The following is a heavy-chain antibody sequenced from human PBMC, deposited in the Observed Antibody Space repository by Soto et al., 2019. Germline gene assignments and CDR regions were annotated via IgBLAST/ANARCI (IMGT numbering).Heavy chain of an antibody. Sequence: EVQLLESGGGLVQRGGSLRLSCAVSGFTFSNYAMSWVRQAPGKGLEWVTAISGSGGRTYYAESVKGRITTYRDNSKNTLFLQMNSLRDEDTAVYYCARGDSYYDFGIECWGQGTVVTVSS. D-gene: IGHD3-3*01. CDR2: ISGSGGRT. CDR1: GFTFSNYA. CDR3: ARGDSYYDFGIEC. J-gene: IGHJ4*02. V-gene: IGHV3-23*01.